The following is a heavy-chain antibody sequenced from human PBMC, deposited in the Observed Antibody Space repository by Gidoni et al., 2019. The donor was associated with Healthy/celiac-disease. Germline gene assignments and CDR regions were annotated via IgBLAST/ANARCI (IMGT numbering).Heavy chain of an antibody. D-gene: IGHD3-3*01. CDR3: ARVLVIIPQLDY. J-gene: IGHJ4*02. CDR2: IYYSGST. Sequence: QLQLQQSGPGRGRPSETLPLTCTVSSGSISSSSYNWGWIRQPPGKGLEWIGRIYYSGSTYYNPFLKRRVTISVDTSQNQFSLKLSSVTAADTAVYSCARVLVIIPQLDYWCQGTLPPSPQ. V-gene: IGHV4-39*07. CDR1: SGSISSSSYN.